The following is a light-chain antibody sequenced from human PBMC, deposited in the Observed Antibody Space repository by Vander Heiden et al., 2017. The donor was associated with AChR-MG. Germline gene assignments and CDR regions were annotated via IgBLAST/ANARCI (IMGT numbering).Light chain of an antibody. Sequence: IQMTQSPSSLSAPIGDRVTITCRASQSISTYLNWDQQKPGKAPKVRIDGAARLQSGVPSRFSGSGSGTDFILTISRLQPEDFATYYWQQSYGTPRTFGQGTKVEVK. CDR2: GAA. V-gene: IGKV1-39*01. J-gene: IGKJ1*01. CDR1: QSISTY. CDR3: QQSYGTPRT.